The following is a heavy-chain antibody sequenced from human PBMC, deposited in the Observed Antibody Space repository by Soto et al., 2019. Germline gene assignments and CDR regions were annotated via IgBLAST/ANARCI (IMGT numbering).Heavy chain of an antibody. Sequence: GGSLRLSCTASGFTFSGFWMHWVRQAPGKGLVWVSRINGDGSVTNYADSVKGRFTISRDNAKNKLYLQMNRLRVEETAEYNCVRVKETSGWGAFDCWGQGTLVTVSS. CDR1: GFTFSGFW. CDR3: VRVKETSGWGAFDC. V-gene: IGHV3-74*01. D-gene: IGHD6-19*01. J-gene: IGHJ4*02. CDR2: INGDGSVT.